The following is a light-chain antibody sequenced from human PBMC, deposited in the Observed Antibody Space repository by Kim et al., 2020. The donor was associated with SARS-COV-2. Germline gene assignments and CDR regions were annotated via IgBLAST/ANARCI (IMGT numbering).Light chain of an antibody. CDR3: QVWDRSSDQYV. Sequence: SYELTQPPSLSVAPGKTARISCGGDNIGDKSVHWYRQKPGQAPVVVISYDTDRPSGIPERFTGSNPGNSATLTIRRVEAGDEADYYCQVWDRSSDQYVFGTGTKVTV. CDR1: NIGDKS. J-gene: IGLJ1*01. V-gene: IGLV3-21*04. CDR2: YDT.